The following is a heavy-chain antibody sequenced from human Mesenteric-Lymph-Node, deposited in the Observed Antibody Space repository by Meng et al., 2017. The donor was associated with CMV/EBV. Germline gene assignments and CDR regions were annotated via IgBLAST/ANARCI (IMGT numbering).Heavy chain of an antibody. J-gene: IGHJ4*02. CDR2: TYNRSESYN. CDR1: EDSISSKNAA. Sequence: VQLPRAGPAQVQASPTLTLTFTSSEDSISSKNAAWNWLPQAPSRGLEWLGSTYNRSESYNDYAVSVKSRISVNLDTAKIQLSLHRNLVTPEDTAVYYCAYVGDVPPLWWGQGTLVTVSS. D-gene: IGHD3-16*01. V-gene: IGHV6-1*01. CDR3: AYVGDVPPLW.